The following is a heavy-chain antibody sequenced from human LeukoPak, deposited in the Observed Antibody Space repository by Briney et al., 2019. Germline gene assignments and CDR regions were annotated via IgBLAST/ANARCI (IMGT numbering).Heavy chain of an antibody. CDR3: AKDLLCSSTSCYGSGYFDS. D-gene: IGHD2-2*01. V-gene: IGHV3-30*18. CDR2: ISYDGSNK. CDR1: GFTLSSYG. Sequence: GGSLILSCAASGFTLSSYGMHWVRQAPGKGLEWVAIISYDGSNKYYVDSVKGRFTISRDNSKNTLYLQMNSLRAEDTAVYYCAKDLLCSSTSCYGSGYFDSWGQGTLVTVSS. J-gene: IGHJ4*02.